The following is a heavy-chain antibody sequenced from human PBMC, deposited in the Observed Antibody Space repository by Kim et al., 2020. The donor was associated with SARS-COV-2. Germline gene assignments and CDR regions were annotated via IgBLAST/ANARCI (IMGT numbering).Heavy chain of an antibody. J-gene: IGHJ3*02. CDR3: AREVEAITYGFVFDI. V-gene: IGHV4-61*02. CDR2: IYSSGSA. CDR1: GGSITRGTFY. D-gene: IGHD4-17*01. Sequence: SETLSLTCTVSGGSITRGTFYWNWIRQPAGQGLEWIGRIYSSGSAVYNPSLKSRVTLSVDLSGNQISLKMDSVTAADTAIYYCAREVEAITYGFVFDIWGQGTLVTVSS.